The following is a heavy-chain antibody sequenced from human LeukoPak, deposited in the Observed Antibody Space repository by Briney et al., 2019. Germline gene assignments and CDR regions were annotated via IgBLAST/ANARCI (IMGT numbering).Heavy chain of an antibody. J-gene: IGHJ4*02. CDR3: ARARARIAVPGTGSSFDY. Sequence: GGSLRLSCAASSFTFSSYSMNWVRQAPGKGLKWVSSISSSISYIYYADSVKGRFTISRDNAKNSLYLQMSSLRAEDTAVYYCARARARIAVPGTGSSFDYWGQGTLVTVS. CDR2: ISSSISYI. D-gene: IGHD6-13*01. V-gene: IGHV3-21*01. CDR1: SFTFSSYS.